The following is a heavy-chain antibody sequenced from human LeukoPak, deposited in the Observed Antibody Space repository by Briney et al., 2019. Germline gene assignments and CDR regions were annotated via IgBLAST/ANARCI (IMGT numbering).Heavy chain of an antibody. D-gene: IGHD3-22*01. J-gene: IGHJ3*02. CDR3: AKDRPRHPNDSRYDAFDI. CDR1: GFTFSSYG. Sequence: GGSLRLSCAASGFTFSSYGMHWVRQAPGKGLEWVAVIWYDGSNRYYADSVKGRFTISRDNSKNTLYLQMNSLRAKDTAVYYCAKDRPRHPNDSRYDAFDIWGQGTMVTVSS. CDR2: IWYDGSNR. V-gene: IGHV3-33*06.